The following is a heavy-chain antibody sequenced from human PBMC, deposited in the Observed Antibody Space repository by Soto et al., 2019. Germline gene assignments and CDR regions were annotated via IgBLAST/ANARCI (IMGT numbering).Heavy chain of an antibody. CDR2: ITNDGNNE. V-gene: IGHV3-30*02. CDR3: AKEGPGGGRHFYYAMDV. J-gene: IGHJ6*02. Sequence: PGGSLRLSWSAAGVVFSDYGMHWGRQAPGKGLEWVALITNDGNNEYYRESVKGRFSISRGRSTNTVDLLMNSLRPEDTGVYYCAKEGPGGGRHFYYAMDVWGQGTTVTVSS. CDR1: GVVFSDYG. D-gene: IGHD1-26*01.